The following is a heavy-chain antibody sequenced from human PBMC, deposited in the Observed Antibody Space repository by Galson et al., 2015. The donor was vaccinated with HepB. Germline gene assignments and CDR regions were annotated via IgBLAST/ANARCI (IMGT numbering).Heavy chain of an antibody. CDR3: ARSWGLVGTYFDN. CDR2: IYWSDDK. Sequence: PALVKPTQTLTLTCTFSGFSLRTSGVGVGWVRQSPGKALEWLAVIYWSDDKRYSTSLRSRLTITKDTFRKQVVLTMTNLDPMDTATYYCARSWGLVGTYFDNWGQGTLVTVSS. V-gene: IGHV2-5*01. D-gene: IGHD2-8*02. J-gene: IGHJ4*02. CDR1: GFSLRTSGVG.